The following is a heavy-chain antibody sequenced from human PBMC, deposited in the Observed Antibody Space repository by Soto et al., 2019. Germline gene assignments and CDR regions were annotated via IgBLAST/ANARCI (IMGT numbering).Heavy chain of an antibody. CDR1: GFTFSSYG. Sequence: GGSLRLSCAASGFTFSSYGMHWVRQAPGKGLEWVAVIWYDGSNKYYADSVKGRFTISRDNSKNTLYLQMNSLRAEDTAVYYCAIVQIPIAVRDVFYICGQGTLVT. V-gene: IGHV3-33*01. J-gene: IGHJ3*02. CDR2: IWYDGSNK. CDR3: AIVQIPIAVRDVFYI. D-gene: IGHD6-19*01.